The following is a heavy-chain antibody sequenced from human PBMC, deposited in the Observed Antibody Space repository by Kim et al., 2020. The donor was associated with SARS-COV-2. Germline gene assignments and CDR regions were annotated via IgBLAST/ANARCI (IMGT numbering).Heavy chain of an antibody. CDR1: GYTFTSYA. J-gene: IGHJ3*02. D-gene: IGHD6-13*01. V-gene: IGHV7-4-1*02. CDR3: VTPIPYSSSWYGARGDAFDI. CDR2: INTNTGNP. Sequence: ASVKVSCKASGYTFTSYAMNWVRQAPGQGLDWMGWINTNTGNPTYAQGFTGRFVFSLDTSVSTAYLQISSLKAEDTAVYYCVTPIPYSSSWYGARGDAFDIWGQGTMVTVSS.